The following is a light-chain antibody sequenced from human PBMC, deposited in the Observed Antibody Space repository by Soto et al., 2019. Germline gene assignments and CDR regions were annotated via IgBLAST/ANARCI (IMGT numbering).Light chain of an antibody. CDR2: EVS. V-gene: IGLV2-14*01. CDR1: ISDVGAYNY. Sequence: QSVLTQPASVSGSPGQSITISCTGTISDVGAYNYVSWYQQHPGQAPKLMIYEVSDRPSGVSYRFSGSKSGNTASLTISRLQAEDEADYYCSSFTTSSTWVFGGGTKLTVL. J-gene: IGLJ3*02. CDR3: SSFTTSSTWV.